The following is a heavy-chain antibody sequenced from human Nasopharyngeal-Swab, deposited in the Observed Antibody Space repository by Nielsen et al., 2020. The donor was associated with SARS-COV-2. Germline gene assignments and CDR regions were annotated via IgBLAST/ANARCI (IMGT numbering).Heavy chain of an antibody. V-gene: IGHV3-48*02. J-gene: IGHJ4*02. Sequence: GESLKISCAASGFTFSSYSMNWVRQAPGKGLEWVSYISSSSSTIYYADSVKGRFAISRDNAKNSLYLQMNSLRDEDTAVYYCAKERYYYDSSGYLLYYWGQGTLVTVSS. CDR2: ISSSSSTI. CDR1: GFTFSSYS. CDR3: AKERYYYDSSGYLLYY. D-gene: IGHD3-22*01.